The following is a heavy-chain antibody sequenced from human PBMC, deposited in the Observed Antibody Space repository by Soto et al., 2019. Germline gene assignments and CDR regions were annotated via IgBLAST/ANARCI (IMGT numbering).Heavy chain of an antibody. CDR2: ISGSGGST. V-gene: IGHV3-23*01. D-gene: IGHD3-22*01. Sequence: VGSLRLSCAASGFTFSSYAMSWVRQAPGKGLEWVSAISGSGGSTYYADSVKGRFTISRDNSKNTLYLQMNSLRAEDTAVYYCAKDFYYYDSRGYYYRFDYWGQGTLVTVSS. CDR3: AKDFYYYDSRGYYYRFDY. J-gene: IGHJ4*02. CDR1: GFTFSSYA.